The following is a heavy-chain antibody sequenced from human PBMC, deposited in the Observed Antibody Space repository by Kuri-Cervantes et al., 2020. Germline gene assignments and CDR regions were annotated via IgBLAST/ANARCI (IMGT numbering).Heavy chain of an antibody. CDR2: ISYDGSNK. CDR3: ARDRRAGDCDHFDY. Sequence: GESLKISCAGSGFTFSSYAMHWVRQTPGKGLEWVAFISYDGSNKYYADSVRGRFTISRDDSKNTLYLQMSSLKGEDTAVYYCARDRRAGDCDHFDYWGQGTLVTVSS. CDR1: GFTFSSYA. V-gene: IGHV3-30*04. J-gene: IGHJ4*02. D-gene: IGHD2-21*01.